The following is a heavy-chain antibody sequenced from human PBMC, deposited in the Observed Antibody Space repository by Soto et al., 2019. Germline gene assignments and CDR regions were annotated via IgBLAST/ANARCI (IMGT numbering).Heavy chain of an antibody. CDR3: ARTYYDFWSDYRTHFDY. CDR1: GFTFSSYA. J-gene: IGHJ4*02. CDR2: ISYDGRSK. V-gene: IGHV3-30*03. D-gene: IGHD3-3*01. Sequence: LRLSCAASGFTFSSYAMHWVRQAPGKGLEWVTIISYDGRSKSYADSVKGRFTISRDNSKNTLYLQVNSLRPEDTAVYYCARTYYDFWSDYRTHFDYWGQGTLVTVSS.